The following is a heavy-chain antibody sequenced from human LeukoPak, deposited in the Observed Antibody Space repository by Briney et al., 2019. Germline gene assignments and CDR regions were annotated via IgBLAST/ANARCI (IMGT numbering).Heavy chain of an antibody. J-gene: IGHJ6*02. V-gene: IGHV3-7*01. CDR1: GFTFSSYW. D-gene: IGHD5-18*01. CDR3: ARDNYDSYGYSDYYYGMDV. CDR2: IKQDGSGK. Sequence: GGSLRLSCAASGFTFSSYWMSWVRQAPGKGLEWVANIKQDGSGKYYVDSVKGRFTISRDNAKNSLYLQMNSLRAEDTAVYYCARDNYDSYGYSDYYYGMDVWGQGTTVTVSS.